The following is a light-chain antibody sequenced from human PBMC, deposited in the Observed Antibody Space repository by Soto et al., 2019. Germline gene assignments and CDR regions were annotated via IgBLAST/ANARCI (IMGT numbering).Light chain of an antibody. CDR2: DVS. V-gene: IGLV2-14*01. CDR1: SSDVGGYNY. CDR3: CSYAGSFTVI. J-gene: IGLJ2*01. Sequence: QSVLTQPASVSGSPGQSITISCTGTSSDVGGYNYVSWYQQYPGKAPKLIIHDVSNRPSGVSNRFSGSKSGNTASLTISGLQTEDEADYYCCSYAGSFTVIFGGGTKVTVL.